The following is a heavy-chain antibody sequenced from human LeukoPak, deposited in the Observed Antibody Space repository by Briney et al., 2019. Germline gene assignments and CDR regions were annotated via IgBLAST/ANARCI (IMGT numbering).Heavy chain of an antibody. CDR3: ARVGMVANLSTFDY. J-gene: IGHJ4*02. D-gene: IGHD5-12*01. CDR2: INHSGST. CDR1: GGSFSGYY. Sequence: SETLSLTCAVYGGSFSGYYWSWIRQPPGKGLGWIGEINHSGSTNYNPSLKSQVTISVDTSKNQFSLKLSSVTAADTAVYYCARVGMVANLSTFDYWGQGTLVTVSS. V-gene: IGHV4-34*01.